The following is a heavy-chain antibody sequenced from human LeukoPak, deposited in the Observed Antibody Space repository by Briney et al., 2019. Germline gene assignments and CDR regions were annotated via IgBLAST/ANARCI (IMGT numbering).Heavy chain of an antibody. V-gene: IGHV4-31*03. CDR1: GGSISSGGYY. CDR2: TYYSGST. D-gene: IGHD4-17*01. CDR3: AREGPPYGDYVFYYYYGMDV. J-gene: IGHJ6*02. Sequence: PSETLSLTCTVSGGSISSGGYYWSWIRQHPGKGLGWIGYTYYSGSTYYNPSLKSRVTISVDTSKNQFSLKLGSVTAADTAVYYCAREGPPYGDYVFYYYYGMDVWGQGTTVTVSS.